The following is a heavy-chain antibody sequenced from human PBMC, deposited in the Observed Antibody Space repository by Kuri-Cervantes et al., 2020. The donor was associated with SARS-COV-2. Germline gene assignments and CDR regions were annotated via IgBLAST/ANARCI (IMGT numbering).Heavy chain of an antibody. Sequence: GESLKISCVVSGFTFSNYGVHWVRQTPSRGLEWVAIIWYDGTYKYYADSVEGRFSISRDNSKNSLYLQMNNLRAEDTALYYCVRDYCSGGSCYGFDAWGQGTLVTVSS. CDR1: GFTFSNYG. V-gene: IGHV3-33*01. CDR2: IWYDGTYK. CDR3: VRDYCSGGSCYGFDA. J-gene: IGHJ4*01. D-gene: IGHD2-15*01.